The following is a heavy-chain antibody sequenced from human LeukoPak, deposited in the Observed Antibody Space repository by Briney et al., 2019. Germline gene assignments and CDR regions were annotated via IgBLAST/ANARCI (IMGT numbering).Heavy chain of an antibody. CDR1: GFPFSSHA. Sequence: GGSLRLSCAASGFPFSSHAMSWVRQPPGKGLEWVSAISNGKTYYADSVRGRFIISRDDSKNTVYLQMNSLRDEDTALYYCVREAGYCASVCLKSNWFDPWGQGTLVTVSS. D-gene: IGHD2-21*02. CDR3: VREAGYCASVCLKSNWFDP. CDR2: ISNGKT. J-gene: IGHJ5*02. V-gene: IGHV3-23*01.